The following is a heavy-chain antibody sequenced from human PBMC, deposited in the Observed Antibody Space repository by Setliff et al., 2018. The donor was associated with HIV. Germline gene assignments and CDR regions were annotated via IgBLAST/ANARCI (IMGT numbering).Heavy chain of an antibody. Sequence: GGSLRLSCAASGFTFSSYWMSWVRQAPGKGLGWVANIKQDGSEKYYVDPVKGRFTISRDNAKNTLYLQMNSLRAEDTAVYHCAKDRNPWDSSYYMDVWGKGATVTVSS. CDR3: AKDRNPWDSSYYMDV. J-gene: IGHJ6*03. CDR1: GFTFSSYW. V-gene: IGHV3-7*01. D-gene: IGHD1-26*01. CDR2: IKQDGSEK.